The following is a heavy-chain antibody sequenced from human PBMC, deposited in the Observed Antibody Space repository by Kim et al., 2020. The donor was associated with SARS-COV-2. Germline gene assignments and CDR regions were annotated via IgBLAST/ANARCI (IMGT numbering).Heavy chain of an antibody. D-gene: IGHD1-20*01. J-gene: IGHJ6*02. V-gene: IGHV4-39*01. CDR2: IYYSGST. CDR3: ARETGITGTTYYYYYYGMDV. Sequence: SETLSLTCTVSGGSISSSSYYWGWIRQPPGKGLEWIGSIYYSGSTYYNPSLKSRVTISVDTSKNQFSLKLSSVTAADTAVYYCARETGITGTTYYYYYYGMDVWGQGTTVTVSS. CDR1: GGSISSSSYY.